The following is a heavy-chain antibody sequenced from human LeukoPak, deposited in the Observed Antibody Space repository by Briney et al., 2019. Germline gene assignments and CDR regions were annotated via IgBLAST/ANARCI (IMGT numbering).Heavy chain of an antibody. Sequence: PSETLSLTCTVSGGSISSYYWSWIRQPPGKGLEWIGYIYYSGSTNYNPSLKSRVTISVDTSKNQFSPKLSSVTAADTAVYYCARDRYYDFWSGYDYYYYYYMDVWGKGTTVTVSS. CDR2: IYYSGST. CDR1: GGSISSYY. CDR3: ARDRYYDFWSGYDYYYYYYMDV. D-gene: IGHD3-3*01. J-gene: IGHJ6*03. V-gene: IGHV4-59*01.